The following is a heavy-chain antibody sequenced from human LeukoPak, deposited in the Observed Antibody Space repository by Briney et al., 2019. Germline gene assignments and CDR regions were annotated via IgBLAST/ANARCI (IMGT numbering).Heavy chain of an antibody. J-gene: IGHJ4*02. CDR2: INTNTGKP. Sequence: GASVMVSCKASGYTFTSYAMNWVRQAPGQGLEWMGWINTNTGKPTYAQGFTGRFVFSLDSSVSTAYLQINSLNAEGTAVYYCARAASLDYWGQGTLVTVSS. CDR3: ARAASLDY. V-gene: IGHV7-4-1*02. CDR1: GYTFTSYA. D-gene: IGHD2-2*01.